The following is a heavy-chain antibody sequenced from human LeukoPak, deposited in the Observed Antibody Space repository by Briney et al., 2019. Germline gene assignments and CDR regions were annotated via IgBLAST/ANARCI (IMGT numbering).Heavy chain of an antibody. V-gene: IGHV3-7*01. J-gene: IGHJ4*02. Sequence: PGGSLRLSCAASGFTFSSNWMSWVRQAPGKGLEWLADIKQDGSDKQYVDSVKGRFTISRDNAKDSLSLQMNSLRVEDTAVYYCARDGPNKLGFESWGQGTLVTVSS. D-gene: IGHD4/OR15-4a*01. CDR1: GFTFSSNW. CDR2: IKQDGSDK. CDR3: ARDGPNKLGFES.